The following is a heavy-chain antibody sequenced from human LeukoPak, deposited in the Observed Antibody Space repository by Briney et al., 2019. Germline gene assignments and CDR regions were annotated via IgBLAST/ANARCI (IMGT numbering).Heavy chain of an antibody. Sequence: PSETLSLTCAVCGGSFSGYYWSWIRQPPGKGLEWIGEINHSGSTNYNPSLKSRVTISVDTSKNQFSLKLSSVTAADTAVYYCARGGSGWPYYYGMDVWGQGTTVTVSS. CDR2: INHSGST. J-gene: IGHJ6*02. CDR3: ARGGSGWPYYYGMDV. CDR1: GGSFSGYY. D-gene: IGHD6-19*01. V-gene: IGHV4-34*01.